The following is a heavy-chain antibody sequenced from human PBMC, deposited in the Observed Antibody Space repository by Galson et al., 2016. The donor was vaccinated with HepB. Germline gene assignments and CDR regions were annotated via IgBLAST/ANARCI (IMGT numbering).Heavy chain of an antibody. V-gene: IGHV3-7*01. CDR3: ARESIGGFDP. J-gene: IGHJ5*02. Sequence: SLRLSCAASGFIFSDYWMSWVRQAPGKGLEWVANIKQDGSKKEYVDSVKGRLTISRDNAEKALYLQMSSLTAEDTAVYYCARESIGGFDPWGQGTLVTVSS. CDR2: IKQDGSKK. CDR1: GFIFSDYW. D-gene: IGHD6-6*01.